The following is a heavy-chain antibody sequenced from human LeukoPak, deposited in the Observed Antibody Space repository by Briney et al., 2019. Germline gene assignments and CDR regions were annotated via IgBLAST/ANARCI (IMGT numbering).Heavy chain of an antibody. Sequence: SETLSLTCTVSGGSISSRSYSWSWIRQPPGKGLEWIGYIYHSGSTYYNPSLKSRVTISVDRSKNQFSLKLISVTAADTAVYYCARGATRPRFDYWGQGTLVTVSS. CDR3: ARGATRPRFDY. D-gene: IGHD1-14*01. J-gene: IGHJ4*02. CDR2: IYHSGST. V-gene: IGHV4-30-2*01. CDR1: GGSISSRSYS.